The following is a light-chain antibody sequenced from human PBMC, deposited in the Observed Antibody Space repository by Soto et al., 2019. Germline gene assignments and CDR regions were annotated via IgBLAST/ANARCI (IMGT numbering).Light chain of an antibody. Sequence: QSVLTQPASVSGSPVQSITISCTGTSIDVGGYNYVSWYQQHPGKAPKLMIYDVSNRPSGVSNRFSGSRSGNTASLTISGLQAEDEADYYCSSYTSSSTLVFGTGTKVTV. CDR1: SIDVGGYNY. V-gene: IGLV2-14*01. CDR3: SSYTSSSTLV. CDR2: DVS. J-gene: IGLJ1*01.